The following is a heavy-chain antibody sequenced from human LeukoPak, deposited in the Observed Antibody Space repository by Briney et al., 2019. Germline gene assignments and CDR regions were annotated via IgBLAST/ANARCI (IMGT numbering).Heavy chain of an antibody. D-gene: IGHD1-20*01. Sequence: GGVLRLSCAASGFTFSSYSMNWVRQAPGKGLEWVSSISSSSSYIYYADSVKGRFTISRDNAKNSLYLQMNSLRAEDTAVYYCARAGNWNYYYGMDVWGQGTTVTVSS. CDR1: GFTFSSYS. V-gene: IGHV3-21*01. CDR3: ARAGNWNYYYGMDV. CDR2: ISSSSSYI. J-gene: IGHJ6*02.